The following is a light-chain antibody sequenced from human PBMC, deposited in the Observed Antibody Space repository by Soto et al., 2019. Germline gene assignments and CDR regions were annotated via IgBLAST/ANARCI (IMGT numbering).Light chain of an antibody. CDR1: QTVSGAY. Sequence: EIVLTQSPGSLSLSPGERATLSYRASQTVSGAYLAWYRQKPGQAPRLLIYDVSRRATGIPDRFSGSGSGTDFTLTVSRLEPEDFAVYYCQQYGSSPETFGQGTKVDIK. J-gene: IGKJ1*01. CDR2: DVS. CDR3: QQYGSSPET. V-gene: IGKV3-20*01.